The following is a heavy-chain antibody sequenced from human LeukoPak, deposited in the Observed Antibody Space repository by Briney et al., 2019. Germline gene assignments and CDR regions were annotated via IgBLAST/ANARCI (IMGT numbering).Heavy chain of an antibody. D-gene: IGHD6-19*01. Sequence: PGGSLRLSCAASGFTFSSYGMHWVRQAPGKGLEWVAVIWYDGSDKYYADSVKGRFTISRDNAKNSLYLQMNSLRAEDTALYYCARPRALAVAGAFDIWGQGTMVTVSS. V-gene: IGHV3-33*01. J-gene: IGHJ3*02. CDR3: ARPRALAVAGAFDI. CDR2: IWYDGSDK. CDR1: GFTFSSYG.